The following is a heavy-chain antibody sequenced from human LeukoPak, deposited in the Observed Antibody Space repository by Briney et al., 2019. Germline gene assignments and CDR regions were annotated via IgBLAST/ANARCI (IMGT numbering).Heavy chain of an antibody. J-gene: IGHJ4*02. V-gene: IGHV3-30*03. CDR2: MSYGGQNE. Sequence: PGGSLRLSCAASGLTFSGYDMHWVRQAPGKGPEWVAVMSYGGQNERYADSVKARFTTSRDNAKNTVYLQMNSLREEDTAVYYCVRDFRSADYWGQGTLVTVSS. CDR3: VRDFRSADY. CDR1: GLTFSGYD.